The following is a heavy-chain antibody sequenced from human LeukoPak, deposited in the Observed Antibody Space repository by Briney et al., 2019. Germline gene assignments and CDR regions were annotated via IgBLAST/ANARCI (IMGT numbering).Heavy chain of an antibody. J-gene: IGHJ6*03. CDR1: GGSISSYY. CDR2: IYTSGST. Sequence: SETLSLTCTVSGGSISSYYWSWIRQPAGKGLEWIGRIYTSGSTNYNPSLKSRVTMSVDTSKNQFSLKLSSVTAADTAVYYCARETPFDFWSGYYIGVDYYYMDVWGKGTTVTVSS. V-gene: IGHV4-4*07. D-gene: IGHD3-3*01. CDR3: ARETPFDFWSGYYIGVDYYYMDV.